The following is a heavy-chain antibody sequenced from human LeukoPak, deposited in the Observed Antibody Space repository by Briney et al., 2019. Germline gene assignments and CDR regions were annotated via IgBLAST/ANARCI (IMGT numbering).Heavy chain of an antibody. CDR3: ARSPGLRWSAGDFYGMDV. Sequence: PGGSLRLSCAASGFTFDDYAMHWVRQAPGKGLEWVSGISWNSGSIGYADSVKGRFTISRDNAKNSLYLQMNSLRAEDTALYYCARSPGLRWSAGDFYGMDVWGQGTTVTVSS. V-gene: IGHV3-9*01. CDR1: GFTFDDYA. D-gene: IGHD4-23*01. J-gene: IGHJ6*02. CDR2: ISWNSGSI.